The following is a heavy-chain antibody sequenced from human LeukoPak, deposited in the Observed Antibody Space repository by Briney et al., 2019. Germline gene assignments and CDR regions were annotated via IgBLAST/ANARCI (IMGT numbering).Heavy chain of an antibody. D-gene: IGHD1-26*01. CDR3: ARDGVGAPAY. V-gene: IGHV3-7*04. CDR2: IKEDGSRK. CDR1: GFTFSSSW. J-gene: IGHJ4*02. Sequence: PGGSLRLSCAASGFTFSSSWMSWVRQAPGKGLEWGAHIKEDGSRKYYVDSVRGRFTISRDNAKNSLYLQMKSLRAEDTAVYYCARDGVGAPAYWGQGTLVTVSS.